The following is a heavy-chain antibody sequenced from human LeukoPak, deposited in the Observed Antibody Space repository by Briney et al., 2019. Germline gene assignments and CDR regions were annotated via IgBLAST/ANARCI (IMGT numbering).Heavy chain of an antibody. Sequence: GASVKLSCKAFGSTSTTYGISWVRRAPGQGLEYMGWISTYNGHTNYAQKFQDRVTMTAETSTNTGYMQLRSLRSDYTAVYYCATGHPCSFDYWGQGTLVTVAS. CDR2: ISTYNGHT. CDR3: ATGHPCSFDY. D-gene: IGHD2-15*01. CDR1: GSTSTTYG. J-gene: IGHJ4*02. V-gene: IGHV1-18*01.